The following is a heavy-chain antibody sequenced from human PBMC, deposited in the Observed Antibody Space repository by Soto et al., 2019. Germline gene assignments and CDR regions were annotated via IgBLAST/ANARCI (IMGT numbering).Heavy chain of an antibody. J-gene: IGHJ4*02. CDR3: VTWMSGHFDH. Sequence: PGGSLRLSCSGSGYIFGNYAILWVRQAPGEGLEWVSTIDYGGVNKHYADSVLGRFTVSRDNSRSTADLQMGSLRADDTATYYCVTWMSGHFDHWGQGTLVTVSS. CDR2: IDYGGVNK. CDR1: GYIFGNYA. V-gene: IGHV3-23*01. D-gene: IGHD2-2*03.